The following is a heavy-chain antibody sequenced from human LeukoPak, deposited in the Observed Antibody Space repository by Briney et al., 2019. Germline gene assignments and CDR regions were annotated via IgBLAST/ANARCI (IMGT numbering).Heavy chain of an antibody. J-gene: IGHJ5*02. D-gene: IGHD2-21*02. Sequence: SETLSLTCTVSGASISSSAYYWGWIRQPPGKGLVWIGSIGGSNYYRGSTYYNPSLKSRVTIHVDTSKDQFSLKLSSVTAADTAVYYCARLETSVTEHNWLDPWGQGTLVTVSS. CDR3: ARLETSVTEHNWLDP. V-gene: IGHV4-39*01. CDR2: IGGSNYYRGST. CDR1: GASISSSAYY.